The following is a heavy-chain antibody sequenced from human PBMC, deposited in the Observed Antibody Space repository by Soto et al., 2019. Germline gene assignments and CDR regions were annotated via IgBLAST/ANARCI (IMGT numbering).Heavy chain of an antibody. CDR2: ISSSGSTI. J-gene: IGHJ6*02. CDR1: GFTFSSYE. Sequence: PWGSLRLSCAASGFTFSSYEMNWFRQAPGKGLEWVSYISSSGSTIYYADSVKGRFTISRDNAKNSLYLQMNSLRAEDTAVYYCSETKGAYYYEGMDGWGQGTMVPVSS. V-gene: IGHV3-48*03. CDR3: SETKGAYYYEGMDG.